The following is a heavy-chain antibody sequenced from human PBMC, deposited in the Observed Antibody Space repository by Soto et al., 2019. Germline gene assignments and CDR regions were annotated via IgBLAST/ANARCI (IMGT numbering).Heavy chain of an antibody. V-gene: IGHV3-74*01. J-gene: IGHJ4*02. CDR1: GFSFSTFW. CDR3: ERGGLEPVDY. D-gene: IGHD2-2*01. CDR2: INPEETTT. Sequence: EVQLVESGGDLVQPGGSLRLSCAASGFSFSTFWMHWVRQAPGKGLVWVSRINPEETTTTYADSVRGRFTISRDNAKNTLYLQMNRLRADDTAVYYCERGGLEPVDYWGQGTLVTVFS.